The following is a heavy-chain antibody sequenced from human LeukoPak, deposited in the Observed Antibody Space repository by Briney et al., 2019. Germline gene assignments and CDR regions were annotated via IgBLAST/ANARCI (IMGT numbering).Heavy chain of an antibody. CDR2: IYSGGRT. D-gene: IGHD6-13*01. V-gene: IGHV3-66*01. J-gene: IGHJ3*01. CDR3: ARGAAAANDAFDL. Sequence: PGGSLRLSCAVSGFTVSSNYMTWVRQAPGKGLEWVSIIYSGGRTYYADSVKGRFTISRDNSKNTLYLQMNSLRVEDTAVYYCARGAAAANDAFDLWGHGTMVTVSS. CDR1: GFTVSSNY.